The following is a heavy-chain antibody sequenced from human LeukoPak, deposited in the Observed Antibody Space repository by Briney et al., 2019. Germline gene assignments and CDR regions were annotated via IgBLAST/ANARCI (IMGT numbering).Heavy chain of an antibody. CDR3: ARRVTGRGTFYFDY. D-gene: IGHD3-16*01. CDR1: DGPISTYY. V-gene: IGHV4-59*08. CDR2: IYYTGHT. J-gene: IGHJ4*02. Sequence: SETLSLTCTVSDGPISTYYLTWIRQPPGKGLEWIAFIYYTGHTNYNPALKSRVTISLDTSRNKFSLKLSSVTAADTAVYYCARRVTGRGTFYFDYWGQGSLITVSS.